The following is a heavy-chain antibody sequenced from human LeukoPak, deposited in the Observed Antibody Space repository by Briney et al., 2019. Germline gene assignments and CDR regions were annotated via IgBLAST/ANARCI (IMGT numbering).Heavy chain of an antibody. CDR2: IYYSGST. V-gene: IGHV4-59*12. J-gene: IGHJ4*02. CDR3: AKMGDGDDYSDSSGYYGDY. D-gene: IGHD3-22*01. CDR1: GGSISSYY. Sequence: PSETLSLTCTVSGGSISSYYWSWIRQPPGKGLEWIGYIYYSGSTYYTPSRKSRVTISVDTSKNQFFLKLNSVTAADTAVYYCAKMGDGDDYSDSSGYYGDYWGQGTLVTVSS.